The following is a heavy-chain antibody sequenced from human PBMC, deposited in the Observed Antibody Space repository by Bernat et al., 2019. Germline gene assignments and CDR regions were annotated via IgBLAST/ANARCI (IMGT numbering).Heavy chain of an antibody. CDR3: ARDKDGGFAFDY. J-gene: IGHJ4*02. Sequence: EVELVESGGGLVQPGGSLRLSCAASGFSFSTYAMHWVRPAPGKGLEYVSSLLDNGGHPQYAKSVKGRFTISRDNSKNTLYLQMGGLRPEDTAMYYCARDKDGGFAFDYWGQGTLVTVSS. V-gene: IGHV3-64*01. CDR1: GFSFSTYA. CDR2: LLDNGGHP. D-gene: IGHD2-15*01.